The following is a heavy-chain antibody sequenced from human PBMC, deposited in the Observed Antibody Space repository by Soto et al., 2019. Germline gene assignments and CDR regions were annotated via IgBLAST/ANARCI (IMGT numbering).Heavy chain of an antibody. J-gene: IGHJ6*01. V-gene: IGHV1-18*01. CDR1: GYTFTRSG. CDR3: AREQGITTFGVYSMYYYGMDV. D-gene: IGHD3-3*01. CDR2: INPDNGNT. Sequence: QVQLVQSGAEVKKPGASVKVSCKASGYTFTRSGISWVRQAPGQGLEWLGWINPDNGNTNYAQHLQGRVSLTTDTSTSTAYMDLRILTSDDTAVYCCAREQGITTFGVYSMYYYGMDVW.